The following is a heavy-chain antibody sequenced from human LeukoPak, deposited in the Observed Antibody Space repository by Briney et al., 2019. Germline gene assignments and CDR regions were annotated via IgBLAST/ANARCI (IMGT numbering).Heavy chain of an antibody. CDR2: ISYDGSNK. D-gene: IGHD1-26*01. J-gene: IGHJ4*02. CDR3: ANPFRGCYLYFDC. V-gene: IGHV3-30*18. CDR1: GFTFSSYG. Sequence: GGSLRLSCAASGFTFSSYGMHWVRQAPGKGLEWVAVISYDGSNKYYAESVKGRFTISRDNSKNTLYLQMNSLIAEDTAVYYCANPFRGCYLYFDCWRQGTMVSVSS.